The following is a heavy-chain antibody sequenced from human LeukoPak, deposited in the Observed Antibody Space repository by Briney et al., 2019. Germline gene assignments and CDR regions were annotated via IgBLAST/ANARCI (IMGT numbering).Heavy chain of an antibody. D-gene: IGHD5-12*01. CDR2: IKQDGSEK. CDR1: GFTFSSYW. CDR3: ASEMATITLGYYYYGMDV. Sequence: PGGSLRLSCAASGFTFSSYWMSWVRQAPGKGLEWVANIKQDGSEKYYVDFVKGRFTISRDNAKNSLYLQMDSLRAEDTAVYYCASEMATITLGYYYYGMDVWGQGTTVTVSS. V-gene: IGHV3-7*01. J-gene: IGHJ6*02.